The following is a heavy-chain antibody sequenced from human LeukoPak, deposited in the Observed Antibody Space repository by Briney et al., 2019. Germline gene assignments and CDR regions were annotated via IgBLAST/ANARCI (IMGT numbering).Heavy chain of an antibody. CDR3: ARDTTNYYYYMDV. J-gene: IGHJ6*03. CDR2: ISPSGGST. Sequence: ASVKVSCKASGYTFTSYYMHWVRQAPGQGLEWMGIISPSGGSTSYAQKLQGRVTMTTDTSTSTAYMELRSLRSDDTAVYYCARDTTNYYYYMDVWGKGTTVTVSS. D-gene: IGHD1-26*01. CDR1: GYTFTSYY. V-gene: IGHV1-46*01.